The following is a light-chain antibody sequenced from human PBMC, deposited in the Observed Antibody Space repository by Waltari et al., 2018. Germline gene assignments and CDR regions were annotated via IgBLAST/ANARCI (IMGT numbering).Light chain of an antibody. J-gene: IGLJ2*01. CDR3: CSYAGSYTLLVV. CDR2: DVS. V-gene: IGLV2-11*01. CDR1: SSDGGGYNY. Sequence: QSALTQPRSVSGSPGQSVTISCTGTSSDGGGYNYVSWYQQHPGKAPKLMIYDVSKRPSGVPDRFSGSKSGNTASLTISGLQAEDEADYYCCSYAGSYTLLVVFGGGTKLTVL.